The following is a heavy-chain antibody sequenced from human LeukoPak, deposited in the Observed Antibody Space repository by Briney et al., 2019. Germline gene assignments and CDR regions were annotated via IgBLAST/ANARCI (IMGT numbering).Heavy chain of an antibody. D-gene: IGHD6-6*01. CDR1: GGSFSGYY. CDR3: VRGVAVARPGGIH. CDR2: ITHSGIT. J-gene: IGHJ4*02. Sequence: SETLSLTCAVYGGSFSGYYWAWIRQPPGRGLEWIGEITHSGITNYNPSLKSRVTISVDTSKNQFSLEVTSVTAADTAVYYCVRGVAVARPGGIHWGQGTLVTVSS. V-gene: IGHV4-34*01.